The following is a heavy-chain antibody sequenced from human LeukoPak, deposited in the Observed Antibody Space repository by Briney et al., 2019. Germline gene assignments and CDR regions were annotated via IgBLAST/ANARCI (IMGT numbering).Heavy chain of an antibody. D-gene: IGHD3-22*01. CDR3: ARDSSGYQ. J-gene: IGHJ4*02. Sequence: GGSLRLSCAASGFTFSTYWMSWVRQAPGKGLEWVANIKEDGSENYYGDSVKGRFTISRDNDKNSLYLQMNGLRAEDTAVYYCARDSSGYQWGQGTLVTVSS. CDR2: IKEDGSEN. CDR1: GFTFSTYW. V-gene: IGHV3-7*01.